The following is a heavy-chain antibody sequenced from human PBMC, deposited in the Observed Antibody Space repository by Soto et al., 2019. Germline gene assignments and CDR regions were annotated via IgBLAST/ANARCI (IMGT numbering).Heavy chain of an antibody. CDR2: IYSGGST. Sequence: PGGSLRLSCAASGFTVSSNYMSRVRQAPGKGLEWVSVIYSGGSTYYADSVKGRFTISRHNSKNTLYLQMNSLRAEDTAVYYCGRDLKDTAMVLHYYYYYMDVWGKGTTVTVSS. J-gene: IGHJ6*03. V-gene: IGHV3-53*04. CDR3: GRDLKDTAMVLHYYYYYMDV. CDR1: GFTVSSNY. D-gene: IGHD5-18*01.